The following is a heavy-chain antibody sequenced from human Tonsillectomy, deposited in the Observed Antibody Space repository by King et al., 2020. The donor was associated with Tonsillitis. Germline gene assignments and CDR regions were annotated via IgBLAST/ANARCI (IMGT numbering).Heavy chain of an antibody. CDR2: ISYTGST. CDR3: ASHCSTTSCYNGYFQH. D-gene: IGHD2-2*02. Sequence: VQLQESGPGLVKPSETLSLTCTVSGGSINTSSYYWGWIRQPPGKGLEWIGSISYTGSTYDDPSLNSRNTISVDTSKNQFSLRLSSVTAADTAVYYCASHCSTTSCYNGYFQHWGQGTLVTVSS. V-gene: IGHV4-39*01. CDR1: GGSINTSSYY. J-gene: IGHJ1*01.